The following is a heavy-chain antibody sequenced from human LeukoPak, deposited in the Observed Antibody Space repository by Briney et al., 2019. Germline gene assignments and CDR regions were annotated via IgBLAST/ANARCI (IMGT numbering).Heavy chain of an antibody. CDR1: GGSISSGGHY. V-gene: IGHV4-30-2*01. CDR3: ARIYCSGDSCYSGYFDY. Sequence: SQTLSLTCTVSGGSISSGGHYWSWIRQPPGKGLEWIGYIYHSGSTYYNPSLKSRVTISVDRSKNQFSLNLSSVTAADTAVYYCARIYCSGDSCYSGYFDYWGQGTLVTVSS. D-gene: IGHD2-15*01. J-gene: IGHJ4*02. CDR2: IYHSGST.